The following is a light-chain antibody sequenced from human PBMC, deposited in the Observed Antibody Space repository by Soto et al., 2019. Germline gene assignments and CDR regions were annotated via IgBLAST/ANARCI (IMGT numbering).Light chain of an antibody. Sequence: EIVMTQSPATLSVSAGERATLSCSASQSVSSNLAWYQQKPGQAPRLLIYGASTRATGIPARFSGSGSGTEFTLTISSLQSEDFAVYYCQQYNNWWTFGQGTKVEIK. J-gene: IGKJ1*01. CDR2: GAS. CDR3: QQYNNWWT. CDR1: QSVSSN. V-gene: IGKV3-15*01.